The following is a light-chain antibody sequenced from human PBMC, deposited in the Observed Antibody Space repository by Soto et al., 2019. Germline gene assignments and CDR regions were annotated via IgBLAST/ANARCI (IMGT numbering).Light chain of an antibody. CDR3: AAWDDSLNGYV. V-gene: IGLV1-44*01. CDR2: SNN. Sequence: QSVLTQPPSASGTPGQKVTISCSGSSSNIGSDTVNWYQQLPGTAPKLPIYSNNQRPSGVPDRFSASKSGTSASLAISGLQSEDEADYYCAAWDDSLNGYVFGTGTKLTVL. CDR1: SSNIGSDT. J-gene: IGLJ1*01.